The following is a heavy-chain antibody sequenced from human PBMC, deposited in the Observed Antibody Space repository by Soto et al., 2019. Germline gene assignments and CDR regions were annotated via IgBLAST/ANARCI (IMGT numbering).Heavy chain of an antibody. D-gene: IGHD1-26*01. CDR3: ARLWSEREPNFDY. Sequence: EVQLVESGGGLVQPGGSLKLSCAASGYTFSDSALHWVRQASGKGLEWVGRIRSKANSYATVYAESVKGSFTISRDDSKNTAYLQMNSLKTEDTAVYYCARLWSEREPNFDYWGQGTLVSVSS. CDR1: GYTFSDSA. CDR2: IRSKANSYAT. J-gene: IGHJ4*02. V-gene: IGHV3-73*02.